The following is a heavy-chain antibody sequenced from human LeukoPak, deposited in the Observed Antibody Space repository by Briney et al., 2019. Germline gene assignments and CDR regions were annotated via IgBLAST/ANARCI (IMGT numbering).Heavy chain of an antibody. V-gene: IGHV4-34*01. D-gene: IGHD4-17*01. J-gene: IGHJ3*02. Sequence: SETLSLTCAVYGGSFSGYYWSWTRQPPGKGLEWIGEINHSGSTNYNPSLKSRVTISVDTSKNQFSLKLRSMTAADTAVYYCARVGYPTQRRVLSTVTIPTAGAFDIWGQGTLVTVSS. CDR3: ARVGYPTQRRVLSTVTIPTAGAFDI. CDR2: INHSGST. CDR1: GGSFSGYY.